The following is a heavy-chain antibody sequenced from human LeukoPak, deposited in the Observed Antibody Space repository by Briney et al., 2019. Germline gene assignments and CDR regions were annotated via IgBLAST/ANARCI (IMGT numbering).Heavy chain of an antibody. V-gene: IGHV3-49*04. Sequence: GGSLRLSCTASGFTFGDYAMSWVRQAPGKGLEWVGFIRSKAYGGTTEYVASVKGRFTISRDDSKSIAYLQMNSLRAEDTAVYYCARDPSPQNSKGLDYWGQGTLVTVSS. CDR2: IRSKAYGGTT. CDR3: ARDPSPQNSKGLDY. D-gene: IGHD4-11*01. CDR1: GFTFGDYA. J-gene: IGHJ4*02.